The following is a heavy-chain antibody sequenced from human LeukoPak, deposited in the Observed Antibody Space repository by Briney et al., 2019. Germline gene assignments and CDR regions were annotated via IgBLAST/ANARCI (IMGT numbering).Heavy chain of an antibody. Sequence: EASVKVSCKASGYTFTGYYMHWVRQAPGQGLEWMGWINPNSGGTNYAQKFQGRVTMTRDTSISTAYMELSRLRSDDTAVYYCARVEQLPLRYWFDPWGQGTLVTVSS. CDR1: GYTFTGYY. CDR3: ARVEQLPLRYWFDP. V-gene: IGHV1-2*02. D-gene: IGHD6-6*01. J-gene: IGHJ5*02. CDR2: INPNSGGT.